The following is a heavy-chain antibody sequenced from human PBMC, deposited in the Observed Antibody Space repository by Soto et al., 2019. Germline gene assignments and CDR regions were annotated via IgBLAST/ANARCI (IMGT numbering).Heavy chain of an antibody. CDR3: ARDLSSYSSSSGRGTYYYGMDV. Sequence: ASVKVSCKASGYTFTGYYMHWVRQAPGQWLEWMGWISPNSGGTNYAQKFQGWVTMTRDTSISTAYMELSRLRSDDTAVYYCARDLSSYSSSSGRGTYYYGMDVWGQGXTVTVYS. J-gene: IGHJ6*02. CDR1: GYTFTGYY. D-gene: IGHD6-6*01. V-gene: IGHV1-2*04. CDR2: ISPNSGGT.